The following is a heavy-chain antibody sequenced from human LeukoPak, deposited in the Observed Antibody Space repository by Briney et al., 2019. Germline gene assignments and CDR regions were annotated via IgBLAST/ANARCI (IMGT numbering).Heavy chain of an antibody. V-gene: IGHV4-38-2*02. CDR1: GYSISSGYY. CDR3: ARLEWYYDILTGYYKTDAFDI. Sequence: SETLSLTCTVSGYSISSGYYWGWIRQPPGKGLEWIGSIYHSGSTYYNPSLKSRVTISVDTSKNQFSLKLSSVTAADTAVYYCARLEWYYDILTGYYKTDAFDIWGQGTMVTVSS. CDR2: IYHSGST. J-gene: IGHJ3*02. D-gene: IGHD3-9*01.